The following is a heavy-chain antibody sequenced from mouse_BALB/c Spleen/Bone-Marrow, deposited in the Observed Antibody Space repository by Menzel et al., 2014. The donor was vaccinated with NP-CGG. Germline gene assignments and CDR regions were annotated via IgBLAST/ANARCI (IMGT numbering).Heavy chain of an antibody. CDR2: ISSGSSTI. V-gene: IGHV5-17*02. CDR3: ARSRLRGYYFDY. D-gene: IGHD3-2*02. Sequence: EVKVVESGGGLVQPGGSRKLSCAASGFTFSSFGMHWVRQAPEKGLEWVAYISSGSSTIYYADTLKGRFTISRDNPKNALFLQMTSLRSEDTAMYYCARSRLRGYYFDYWDQGTTLTVSS. J-gene: IGHJ2*01. CDR1: GFTFSSFG.